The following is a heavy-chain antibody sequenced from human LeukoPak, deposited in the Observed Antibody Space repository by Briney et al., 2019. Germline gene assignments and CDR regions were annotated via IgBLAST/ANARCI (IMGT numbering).Heavy chain of an antibody. D-gene: IGHD6-13*01. Sequence: SETLSLTCTVSGGSFSSSSYYWGWIRQPPGKGLEWIGSIYYSGTTYYNPSLKSRVTISVDTSKNQFSLKLSSVTAADTAVYYCARTRGSSWYYFDYWGQGTLVTVSS. CDR1: GGSFSSSSYY. CDR3: ARTRGSSWYYFDY. V-gene: IGHV4-39*01. CDR2: IYYSGTT. J-gene: IGHJ4*02.